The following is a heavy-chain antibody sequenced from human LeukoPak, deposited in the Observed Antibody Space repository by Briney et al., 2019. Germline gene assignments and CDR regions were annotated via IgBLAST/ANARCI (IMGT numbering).Heavy chain of an antibody. V-gene: IGHV4-39*07. D-gene: IGHD5-18*01. CDR3: ARSGGTAMPSRSSY. CDR2: IYYSGST. Sequence: SETLSLTCTVSGGSISSSSYYWGWIRQPPGKGLEWIGSIYYSGSTYYNPSLKSRVTISVDTSKNQFSLKLSSVTAADTAVYYCARSGGTAMPSRSSYWGQGTLVTVSS. CDR1: GGSISSSSYY. J-gene: IGHJ4*02.